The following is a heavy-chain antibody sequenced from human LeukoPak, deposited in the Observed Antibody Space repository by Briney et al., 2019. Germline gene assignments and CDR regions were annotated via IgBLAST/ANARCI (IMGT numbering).Heavy chain of an antibody. CDR1: GGSISSYY. Sequence: SETLSLTCTVSGGSISSYYWRWIRQPPGKGLEWIGYIYYSGSTKYNPSLKSRVTRPVDTSKNQFSLKLSSVTAAGTAVYYCARDKDTSSCLDYWGQGTLVTVSS. CDR3: ARDKDTSSCLDY. J-gene: IGHJ4*02. D-gene: IGHD6-13*01. V-gene: IGHV4-59*01. CDR2: IYYSGST.